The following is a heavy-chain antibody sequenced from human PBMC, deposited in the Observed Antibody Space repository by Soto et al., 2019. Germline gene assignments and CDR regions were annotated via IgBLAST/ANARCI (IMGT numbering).Heavy chain of an antibody. CDR1: GFTFSSYA. Sequence: GGSLRLSCAASGFTFSSYAMHWVRQAPGKGLEWVAVISYDGSNKYYADSVKGRFTISRDNSKNTLYLQMNSLRAEDTAVYYCARDFTHPGPATAIRGLLNACGQGTQVTVSS. J-gene: IGHJ5*02. CDR3: ARDFTHPGPATAIRGLLNA. V-gene: IGHV3-30-3*01. CDR2: ISYDGSNK. D-gene: IGHD2-21*02.